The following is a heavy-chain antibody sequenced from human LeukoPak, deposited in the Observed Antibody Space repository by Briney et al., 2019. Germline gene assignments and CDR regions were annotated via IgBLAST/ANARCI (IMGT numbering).Heavy chain of an antibody. CDR1: GFTFSSYS. J-gene: IGHJ6*02. Sequence: TGGSLRLSCAASGFTFSSYSMNWVRQAPGKGLEWVSSISSSSSYVYYADSVKGRFTISRDNAKNSLYLQMNSLRAEDTAVYYCARDVVVDQYYYGMDVWGQGTTVTVSS. V-gene: IGHV3-21*01. D-gene: IGHD2-15*01. CDR3: ARDVVVDQYYYGMDV. CDR2: ISSSSSYV.